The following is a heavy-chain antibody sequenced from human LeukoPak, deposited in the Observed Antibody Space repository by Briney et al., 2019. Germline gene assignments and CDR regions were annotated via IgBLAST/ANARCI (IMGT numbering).Heavy chain of an antibody. CDR1: GFTFNNYP. J-gene: IGHJ4*02. D-gene: IGHD1-26*01. CDR2: ISYDGSNK. V-gene: IGHV3-30-3*01. Sequence: GGSLRLSCAASGFTFNNYPMHWVRQAPGKGLEWVAVISYDGSNKYYADSVKGRFTISRDNSKNTLYLQMNSLRAEDTAVYYCARGHSGSYYVLGFDYWGQGTLVTVSS. CDR3: ARGHSGSYYVLGFDY.